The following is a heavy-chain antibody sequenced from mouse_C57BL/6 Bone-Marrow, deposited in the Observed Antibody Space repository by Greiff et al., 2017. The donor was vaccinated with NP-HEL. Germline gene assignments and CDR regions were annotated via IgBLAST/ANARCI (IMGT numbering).Heavy chain of an antibody. J-gene: IGHJ2*01. Sequence: QVQLQQPGAELVRPGTSVKLSCKASGYTFTSYWMHWVKQRPGQGLEWIGVIDPSDSYTNYNQKFKGKATLTVDTSSSTAYMQLSSRTSEDSAVYYCARKGDYGSSPSYFDYWGQGTTLTVSS. V-gene: IGHV1-59*01. D-gene: IGHD1-1*01. CDR1: GYTFTSYW. CDR3: ARKGDYGSSPSYFDY. CDR2: IDPSDSYT.